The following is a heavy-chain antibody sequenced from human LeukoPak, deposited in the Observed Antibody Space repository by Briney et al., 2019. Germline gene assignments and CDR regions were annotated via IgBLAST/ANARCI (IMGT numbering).Heavy chain of an antibody. CDR1: GFTFSSDA. CDR2: INQDGSDK. V-gene: IGHV3-7*01. CDR3: ARSDRGALDI. J-gene: IGHJ3*02. D-gene: IGHD3-3*01. Sequence: GGSLRLSCVASGFTFSSDAMHWVRQAPGKGLEWVANINQDGSDKYYVDSLKGRFTISRDNAKNSLYLQMDSLRREDTAVYYCARSDRGALDIWGQGTLVTVSS.